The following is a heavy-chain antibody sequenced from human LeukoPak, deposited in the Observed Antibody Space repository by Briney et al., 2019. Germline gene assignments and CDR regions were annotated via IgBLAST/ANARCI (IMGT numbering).Heavy chain of an antibody. Sequence: SETLSLTCAVYGGSFSGYYWSWIRQPPGKGLEWIGEINHSGSTNYNPSLKSRVTISVDTSKNQFSLKVISVTAADTAVYYCARGGWYVDYWGQGTLVTVSS. CDR1: GGSFSGYY. J-gene: IGHJ4*02. CDR3: ARGGWYVDY. D-gene: IGHD6-19*01. CDR2: INHSGST. V-gene: IGHV4-34*01.